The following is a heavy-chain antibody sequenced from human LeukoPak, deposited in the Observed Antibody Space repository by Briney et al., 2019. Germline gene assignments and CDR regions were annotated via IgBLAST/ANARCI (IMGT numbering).Heavy chain of an antibody. CDR2: ISHGGGT. V-gene: IGHV4-34*01. CDR3: ARGEDGTGDYRPTYFDS. Sequence: SESLSLTCAVYGGSFSDYFWNWIRQPPGKGLEWIGEISHGGGTRYNASLKSRATISVATSKKQFSLNLTSVTAADTAVYYCARGEDGTGDYRPTYFDSWGQGTLVTVSS. D-gene: IGHD4-17*01. CDR1: GGSFSDYF. J-gene: IGHJ4*02.